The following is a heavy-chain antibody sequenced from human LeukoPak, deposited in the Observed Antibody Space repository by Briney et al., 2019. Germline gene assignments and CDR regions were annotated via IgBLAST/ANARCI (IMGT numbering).Heavy chain of an antibody. J-gene: IGHJ4*02. CDR3: TTDGHSGSYSPFDY. D-gene: IGHD1-26*01. CDR1: GFTFSNAW. Sequence: GVSLRLSCAASGFTFSNAWMSWVRQAPGKGLEWVGRIKSKTDGGTTDYAAPVKGRFTISRDDSKNTLYLQMNSLKTEDTAVYYCTTDGHSGSYSPFDYWGQGTLVTVSS. V-gene: IGHV3-15*01. CDR2: IKSKTDGGTT.